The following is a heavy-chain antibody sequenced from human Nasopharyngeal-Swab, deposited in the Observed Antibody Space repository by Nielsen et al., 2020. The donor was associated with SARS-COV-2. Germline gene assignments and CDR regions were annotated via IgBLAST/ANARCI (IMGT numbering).Heavy chain of an antibody. CDR3: ASSGLFGFDLNRAAADY. D-gene: IGHD3-3*01. Sequence: GGSLRLSCKASGGTFSSYAISWVRQAPGQGLEWMGGIIPIFGTANYAQKFQGRVTITADESTSTAYMELSSLRSEDTAVYYCASSGLFGFDLNRAAADYWGQGTLVTVSS. CDR2: IIPIFGTA. J-gene: IGHJ4*02. V-gene: IGHV1-69*01. CDR1: GGTFSSYA.